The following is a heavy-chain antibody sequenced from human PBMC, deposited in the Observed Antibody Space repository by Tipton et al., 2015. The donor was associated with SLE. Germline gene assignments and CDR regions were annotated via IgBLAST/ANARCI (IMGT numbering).Heavy chain of an antibody. CDR3: AREVYDFSRWGCFDY. CDR1: EGSISSGGYY. D-gene: IGHD3/OR15-3a*01. CDR2: IYYTGST. J-gene: IGHJ4*02. V-gene: IGHV4-31*03. Sequence: TLSLTCTVSEGSISSGGYYWSWIRQHPGKGLEWIGYIYYTGSTYYNPSLKSRVAMSVDTSKNQFSLRLSSVTAADTGMYYCAREVYDFSRWGCFDYWGQGTLVPVSS.